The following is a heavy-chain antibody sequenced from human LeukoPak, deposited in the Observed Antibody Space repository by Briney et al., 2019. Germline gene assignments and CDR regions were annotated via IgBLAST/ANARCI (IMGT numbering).Heavy chain of an antibody. D-gene: IGHD4-17*01. J-gene: IGHJ3*02. V-gene: IGHV3-48*02. CDR1: GFTFSSYS. CDR3: ARETPYGDDAFDI. Sequence: QPGGSLRLSCAASGFTFSSYSMNWVRQAPGKGLEWVSYISSSSSTIYYADSVKGRFTISRDNARNSLYLQMNSLRDEDTAVYYCARETPYGDDAFDIWGQGTMVTVSS. CDR2: ISSSSSTI.